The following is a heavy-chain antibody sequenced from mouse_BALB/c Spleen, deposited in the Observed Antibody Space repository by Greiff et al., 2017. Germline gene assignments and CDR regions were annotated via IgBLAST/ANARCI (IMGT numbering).Heavy chain of an antibody. CDR3: ARGGDGGYPYWYFDV. CDR1: GYSITSDYA. CDR2: ISYSGST. V-gene: IGHV3-2*02. J-gene: IGHJ1*01. D-gene: IGHD2-3*01. Sequence: VQLQQSGPGLVKPSQSLSLTCTVTGYSITSDYAWNWIRQFPGNKLEWMGYISYSGSTSYNPSLKSRISITRDTSKNQFFLQLNSVTTEDTATYYCARGGDGGYPYWYFDVWGAGTTVTVSS.